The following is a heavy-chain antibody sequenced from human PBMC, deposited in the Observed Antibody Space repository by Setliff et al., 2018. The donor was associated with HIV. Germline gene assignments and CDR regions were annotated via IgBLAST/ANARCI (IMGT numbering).Heavy chain of an antibody. CDR1: GFTFGDYA. CDR3: TRDPGSGWYDYYYYYGMDV. Sequence: PGGSLRLSCTASGFTFGDYAMTWVRQAPGKGLEWVGFIRSKAYGGTTEYAASVEGRFTISRDDSKSIAYLQMNSLKTEDTAVYYCTRDPGSGWYDYYYYYGMDVWGQGTTVTVSS. V-gene: IGHV3-49*04. CDR2: IRSKAYGGTT. J-gene: IGHJ6*02. D-gene: IGHD6-19*01.